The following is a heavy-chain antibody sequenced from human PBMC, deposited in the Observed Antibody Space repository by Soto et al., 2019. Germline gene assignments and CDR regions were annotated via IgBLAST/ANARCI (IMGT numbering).Heavy chain of an antibody. D-gene: IGHD6-19*01. V-gene: IGHV3-30*18. J-gene: IGHJ4*02. CDR2: ISYDGSNK. Sequence: QVQLVESGGGVVQPGRSLRLSCAASGFTFSSYGMHWVRQAPGKGLEWVAVISYDGSNKYYADSVKGRFTISRDNSKNTLYLQMNILRAEDTAVYYCANGQWLLYWGQGTLVTVSS. CDR1: GFTFSSYG. CDR3: ANGQWLLY.